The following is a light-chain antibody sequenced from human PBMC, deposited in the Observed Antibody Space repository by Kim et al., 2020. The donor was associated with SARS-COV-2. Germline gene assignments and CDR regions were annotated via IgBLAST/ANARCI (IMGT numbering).Light chain of an antibody. J-gene: IGKJ2*01. CDR3: QQYGSSYT. CDR1: QSVSSIY. Sequence: WSPGERATLACRASQSVSSIYLARYQHKPGQAPRLLIDGASSRATGIPDRFSGSGSGTDYTLTITRLEPEDFAVYYCQQYGSSYTFGQGTKLEI. CDR2: GAS. V-gene: IGKV3-20*01.